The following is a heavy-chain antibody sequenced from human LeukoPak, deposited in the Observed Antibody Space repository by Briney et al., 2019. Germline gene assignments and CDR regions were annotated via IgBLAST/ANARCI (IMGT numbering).Heavy chain of an antibody. V-gene: IGHV3-43*02. CDR1: GFTFDDYA. D-gene: IGHD6-19*01. CDR3: AKDMGYTSGWYPFDY. J-gene: IGHJ4*02. Sequence: PGGSLRLSCAASGFTFDDYAIHWVRQAPGKGLEWVSLISGDGSSTYYAESVKGRFTISRDNSKNSLYLQMNSLRTEDTALYYCAKDMGYTSGWYPFDYWGQGTLVTVSS. CDR2: ISGDGSST.